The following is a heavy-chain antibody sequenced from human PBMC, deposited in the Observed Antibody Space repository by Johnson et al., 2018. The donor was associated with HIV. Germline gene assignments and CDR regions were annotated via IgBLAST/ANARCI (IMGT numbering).Heavy chain of an antibody. V-gene: IGHV3-66*01. J-gene: IGHJ3*02. CDR1: GFTVSSNY. CDR3: ARVSGTTWLYAFDI. D-gene: IGHD1-7*01. CDR2: IYSGGST. Sequence: VQLVESGGGLIQPGRSLRLSCAASGFTVSSNYMSWVRQAPGKGLEWVSVIYSGGSTYYADSVKGRFTISRDNAKNSLYLQMNSLRAEDTAVYYCARVSGTTWLYAFDIWGQGTMVIVSS.